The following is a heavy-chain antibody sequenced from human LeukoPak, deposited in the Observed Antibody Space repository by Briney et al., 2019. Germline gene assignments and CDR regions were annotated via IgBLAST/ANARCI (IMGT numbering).Heavy chain of an antibody. CDR1: GYTFTSYG. J-gene: IGHJ4*02. Sequence: GASVKVSCKASGYTFTSYGISWVRQAPGQGLEWMGWISAYNGNTNYAQKLQGRVTMTTDTSTSTAYMELRSLRSDDTAVYYCARDRSIGGSSWYPGVLGRSVLLYWGQGTLVTVSS. CDR2: ISAYNGNT. V-gene: IGHV1-18*01. CDR3: ARDRSIGGSSWYPGVLGRSVLLY. D-gene: IGHD6-13*01.